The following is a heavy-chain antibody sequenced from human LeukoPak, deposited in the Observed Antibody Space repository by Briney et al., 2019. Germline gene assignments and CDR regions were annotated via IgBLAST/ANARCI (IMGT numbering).Heavy chain of an antibody. Sequence: GGSLRLSCAASGLAYSNYWMSWVRQAPGKGLEWVATIWPDGSDKHYVDSVKGRFTISRDNAKNSLLLQMNNLRADDTALYYCVETGGGFWGRGTMVIVSS. V-gene: IGHV3-7*01. CDR3: VETGGGF. J-gene: IGHJ3*01. CDR1: GLAYSNYW. CDR2: IWPDGSDK. D-gene: IGHD1-1*01.